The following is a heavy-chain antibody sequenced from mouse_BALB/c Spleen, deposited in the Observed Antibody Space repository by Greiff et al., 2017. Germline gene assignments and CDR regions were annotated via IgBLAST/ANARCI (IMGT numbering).Heavy chain of an antibody. CDR2: ISDGGSYT. V-gene: IGHV5-4*02. Sequence: EVMLVESGGGLVKPGGSLKLSCAASGFTFSDYYMYWVRQTPEKRLEWVATISDGGSYTYYPDSVKGRFTISRDNAKNNLYLQMSSLKSEDTAMYYCASPLYYGSSSYWYFDVWGAGTTVTVSS. CDR3: ASPLYYGSSSYWYFDV. D-gene: IGHD1-1*01. J-gene: IGHJ1*01. CDR1: GFTFSDYY.